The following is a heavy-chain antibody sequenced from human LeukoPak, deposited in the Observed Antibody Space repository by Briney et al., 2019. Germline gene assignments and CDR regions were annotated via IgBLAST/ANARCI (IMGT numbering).Heavy chain of an antibody. D-gene: IGHD3-16*02. CDR1: GYSISSGYY. V-gene: IGHV4-61*01. Sequence: PSETLSLTCAVSGYSISSGYYWSWIRQPPGKGLEWIGYIYYSGSTNYNPSLKSRVTISVDTSKNQFSLKLSSVTAADAAVYYCARYVWGSYPTFEDYWGQGTLVTVSS. J-gene: IGHJ4*02. CDR2: IYYSGST. CDR3: ARYVWGSYPTFEDY.